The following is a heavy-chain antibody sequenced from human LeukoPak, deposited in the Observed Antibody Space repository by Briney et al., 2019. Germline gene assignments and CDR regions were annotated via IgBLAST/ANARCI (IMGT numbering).Heavy chain of an antibody. CDR3: ARAPKNDAYDI. CDR1: GYTFTGYY. J-gene: IGHJ3*02. V-gene: IGHV1-2*02. CDR2: INPNRGDT. Sequence: WASVKVSCKASGYTFTGYYIHWGRQAPGQGLEWVGWINPNRGDTHHAQNFQGRVTMTRDTSISTASMDLSRLRSDDTAVYYCARAPKNDAYDIWGRGTMVTVSS.